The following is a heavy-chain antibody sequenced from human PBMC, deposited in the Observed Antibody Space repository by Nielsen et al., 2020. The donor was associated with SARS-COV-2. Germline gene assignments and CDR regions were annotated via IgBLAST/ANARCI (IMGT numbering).Heavy chain of an antibody. J-gene: IGHJ4*02. D-gene: IGHD3-16*01. V-gene: IGHV3-64*04. Sequence: GESLKISCSASGFTFSSYAMHWVRQAPGKGLEYVSAISSNGGSTYYADSVKGRFTISRDNSKNTLYLQMNSLRAEDTAVYYCAKEMITFGGVHRVFDYWGQGTLVTVSS. CDR2: ISSNGGST. CDR1: GFTFSSYA. CDR3: AKEMITFGGVHRVFDY.